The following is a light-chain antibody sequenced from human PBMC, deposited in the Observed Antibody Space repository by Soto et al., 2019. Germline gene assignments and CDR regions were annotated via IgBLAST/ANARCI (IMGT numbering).Light chain of an antibody. CDR3: QHGGNWPLIT. J-gene: IGKJ5*01. CDR1: QSVSTY. V-gene: IGKV3D-11*02. Sequence: EIVLTQSPATLSLSPGERATLSCRASQSVSTYLAWSQQRPGQAPRLLIYDASNRASGIPPRFSGSGPGTDFTLAIGSLEPEDVAFYYCQHGGNWPLITFGQGTRLDIK. CDR2: DAS.